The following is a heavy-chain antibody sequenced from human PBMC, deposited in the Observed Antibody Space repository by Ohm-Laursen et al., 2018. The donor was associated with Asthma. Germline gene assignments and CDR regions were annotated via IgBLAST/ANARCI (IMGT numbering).Heavy chain of an antibody. J-gene: IGHJ1*01. D-gene: IGHD1-26*01. Sequence: SPRLSCAASGYTFSRYSIHWVRQVPGKGLEWVASIRTASTFIYYADSVRGRFTTSRDNAKNSVYLQMNSLRAEDTALYYCARIGPEWELPGREYSLHHWGQGTQVTVSS. CDR1: GYTFSRYS. CDR2: IRTASTFI. V-gene: IGHV3-21*01. CDR3: ARIGPEWELPGREYSLHH.